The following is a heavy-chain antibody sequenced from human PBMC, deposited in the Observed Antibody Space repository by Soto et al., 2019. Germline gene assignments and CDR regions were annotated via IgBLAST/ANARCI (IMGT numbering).Heavy chain of an antibody. Sequence: SETLSLTCPVSGGSISSGGYYWSWIRQHPGKGLEWIGYIYYSGSTYYNPSLKSRVTLSLDESKNEFSLNVNSVTAADTAVYYCARSVILTGGSYKGLIRLHYFDTWGPGTLVTVSS. CDR2: IYYSGST. CDR3: ARSVILTGGSYKGLIRLHYFDT. V-gene: IGHV4-31*03. J-gene: IGHJ4*02. D-gene: IGHD3-9*01. CDR1: GGSISSGGYY.